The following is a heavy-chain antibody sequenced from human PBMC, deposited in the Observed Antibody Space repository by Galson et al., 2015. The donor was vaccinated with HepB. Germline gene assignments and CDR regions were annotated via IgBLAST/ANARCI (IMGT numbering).Heavy chain of an antibody. CDR2: IHYTGST. Sequence: TLSLTCIVSGDSISSRAYYWTWVRQHPGKGLEWLGYIHYTGSTYYNPSLMSRLTMSVDTSDNQFSLRLNSVTAADTAVYYCARLAVVVPSTMVYIYYMDVWGKGTTVTVSS. V-gene: IGHV4-31*03. CDR1: GDSISSRAYY. J-gene: IGHJ6*03. D-gene: IGHD2-2*01. CDR3: ARLAVVVPSTMVYIYYMDV.